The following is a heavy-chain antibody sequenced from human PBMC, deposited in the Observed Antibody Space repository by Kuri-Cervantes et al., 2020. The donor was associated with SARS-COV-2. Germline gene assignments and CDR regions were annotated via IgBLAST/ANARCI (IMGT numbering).Heavy chain of an antibody. CDR2: IYYSGST. J-gene: IGHJ2*01. CDR1: GGSFSGYY. CDR3: VRTARHFDP. D-gene: IGHD5-18*01. Sequence: SQTLSLTCAVYGGSFSGYYWSWIRQPPGKGLEWIGYIYYSGSTNYNPSLKSRVTISVDTSKNQFSLKLSSVTAADTAVYYCVRTARHFDPWGRGTLVTVSS. V-gene: IGHV4-59*12.